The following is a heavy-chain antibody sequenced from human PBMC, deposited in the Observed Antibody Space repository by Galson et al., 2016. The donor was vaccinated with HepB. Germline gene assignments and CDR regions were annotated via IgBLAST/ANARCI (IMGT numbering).Heavy chain of an antibody. J-gene: IGHJ4*02. CDR1: GFTFSSYS. CDR2: ISSSSSYI. CDR3: ARDLRRSSSSSDY. V-gene: IGHV3-21*06. D-gene: IGHD6-6*01. Sequence: SLRLSCAASGFTFSSYSMNWVRQAPGKGLEWVSPISSSSSYIYYADSVKGRFTISRDNAKNSLYLQMNSLRAEDTAVYYCARDLRRSSSSSDYWGQGTLVTVSS.